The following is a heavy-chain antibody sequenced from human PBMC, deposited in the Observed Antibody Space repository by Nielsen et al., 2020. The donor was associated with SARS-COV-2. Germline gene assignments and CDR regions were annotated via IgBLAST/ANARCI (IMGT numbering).Heavy chain of an antibody. CDR3: ARRVVVVGAATHGADWFDP. CDR2: IYPGDSDT. J-gene: IGHJ5*02. Sequence: VRQMPGKGLEWMGIIYPGDSDTRYSPSFQGQVTISADKSISTAYLQWSSLKASDTAMYYCARRVVVVGAATHGADWFDPWSQGTLVTVSS. D-gene: IGHD2-15*01. V-gene: IGHV5-51*01.